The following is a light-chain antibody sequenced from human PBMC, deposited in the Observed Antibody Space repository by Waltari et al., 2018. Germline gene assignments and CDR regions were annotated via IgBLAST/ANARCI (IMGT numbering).Light chain of an antibody. Sequence: QSALTQPRSVSGSPGQSFTISCTGTSRRVGTFNYVSCYQQHPGKAPKFMIFAVSQRPSGVPDRFSGSKSGSTASLTISGLQAEDEADYYCCSYAGKYTYVFGTGTKVTVL. CDR1: SRRVGTFNY. V-gene: IGLV2-11*01. CDR2: AVS. CDR3: CSYAGKYTYV. J-gene: IGLJ1*01.